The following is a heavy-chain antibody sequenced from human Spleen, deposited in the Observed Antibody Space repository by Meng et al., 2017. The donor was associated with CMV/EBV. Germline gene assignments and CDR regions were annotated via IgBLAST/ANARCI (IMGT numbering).Heavy chain of an antibody. D-gene: IGHD1-26*01. CDR1: GFTFSSYA. CDR2: ISYDGSNK. V-gene: IGHV3-30*04. CDR3: AKDPGAYYACYGMDV. Sequence: GESLKISCAASGFTFSSYAMHWVRQAPGKGLEWVAVISYDGSNKYYADSVKGRFTISRDNSKNTLYLQMNSLRAEDTAVYYCAKDPGAYYACYGMDVWGQGTTVTVSS. J-gene: IGHJ6*02.